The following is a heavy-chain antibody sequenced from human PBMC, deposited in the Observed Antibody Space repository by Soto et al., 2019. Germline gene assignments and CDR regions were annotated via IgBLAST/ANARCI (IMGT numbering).Heavy chain of an antibody. CDR3: PRGYFRSTICYNWDKWFDP. J-gene: IGHJ5*02. Sequence: QVQLQESGPGLVKPSETLSLTCTVSGGSISSYYWSWIRQPPGKGLEWIGYIYYSGRTNYSPSLKGRVNISIDTSKNQFSLKVSSVTAADPDVYYCPRGYFRSTICYNWDKWFDPGGQGTLVSVSS. V-gene: IGHV4-59*01. CDR1: GGSISSYY. CDR2: IYYSGRT. D-gene: IGHD2-2*02.